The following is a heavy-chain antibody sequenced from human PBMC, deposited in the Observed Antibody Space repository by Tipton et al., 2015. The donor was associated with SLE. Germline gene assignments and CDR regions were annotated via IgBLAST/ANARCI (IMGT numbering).Heavy chain of an antibody. Sequence: TLSLTCTVSGASMTNNYWSWIRQPPGQGLEWIGYIFYSGGTNYSPSLNGRVTISIDTSKNQFSLRLSSVTAADTALYYCARHGGRFLGYWGRGTLVSVSS. CDR1: GASMTNNY. CDR3: ARHGGRFLGY. V-gene: IGHV4-59*08. D-gene: IGHD3-16*01. CDR2: IFYSGGT. J-gene: IGHJ4*02.